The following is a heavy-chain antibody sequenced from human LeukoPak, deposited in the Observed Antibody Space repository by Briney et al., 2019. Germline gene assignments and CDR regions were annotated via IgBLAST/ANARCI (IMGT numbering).Heavy chain of an antibody. CDR3: ARPAVQLERLRTDAFDI. J-gene: IGHJ3*02. D-gene: IGHD1-1*01. Sequence: GWSLRLSCAASGFTFNNYGMHWVRQAPGKGLEWVAFIRFDGSYKYYADSVKGRFTISRDTSKNTLYLQMNSLRAEDTAVYYCARPAVQLERLRTDAFDIWGQGTMVTVSS. CDR1: GFTFNNYG. V-gene: IGHV3-33*01. CDR2: IRFDGSYK.